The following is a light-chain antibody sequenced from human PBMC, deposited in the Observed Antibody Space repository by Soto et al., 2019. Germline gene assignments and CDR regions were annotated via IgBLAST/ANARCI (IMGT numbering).Light chain of an antibody. Sequence: DIQMTQSPSSLSASVGDRVTITCRASQGISTYLVWYQQKPGTVPKLLIFAASTLQSGVPSRFSGSGSGTYFTLTISSLQPEDVATYYCQNYNGAPWTFGQGTKVEIK. V-gene: IGKV1-27*01. CDR3: QNYNGAPWT. CDR2: AAS. CDR1: QGISTY. J-gene: IGKJ1*01.